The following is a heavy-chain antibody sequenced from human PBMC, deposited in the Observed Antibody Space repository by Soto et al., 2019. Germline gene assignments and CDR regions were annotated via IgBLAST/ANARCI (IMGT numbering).Heavy chain of an antibody. V-gene: IGHV4-59*11. Sequence: SETLSLTCTVSGGSLSNHYRTWIRQSPGKGLEWIGSIYYRVNTKYSPSLKSRVTMSVDTSKNHFSLKLISVTTADTAVYFCAREGNLGRWIQPLDSWGQGTLVTVSS. J-gene: IGHJ4*02. CDR3: AREGNLGRWIQPLDS. CDR2: IYYRVNT. D-gene: IGHD2-2*03. CDR1: GGSLSNHY.